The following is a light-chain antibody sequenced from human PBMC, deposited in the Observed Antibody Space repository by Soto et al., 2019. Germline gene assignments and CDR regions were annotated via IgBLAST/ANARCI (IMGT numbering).Light chain of an antibody. V-gene: IGLV2-14*01. J-gene: IGLJ2*01. CDR2: DVS. CDR3: SSYTSSSTVV. CDR1: NSDVGGYNY. Sequence: QSALTQPASVSGSPGQSITISCTGTNSDVGGYNYVSWYQQHPGKAPKLMIYDVSNGPSGVSNRFSGSKSGNTASLTISGLQAEDEADYYCSSYTSSSTVVFGGGTKLTVL.